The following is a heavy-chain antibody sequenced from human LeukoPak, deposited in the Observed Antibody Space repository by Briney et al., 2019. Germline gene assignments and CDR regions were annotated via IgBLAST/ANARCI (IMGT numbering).Heavy chain of an antibody. V-gene: IGHV3-11*03. CDR2: ISGSSSNT. CDR1: GFTFSDFY. Sequence: GGSLRLSCAASGFTFSDFYMSWIRQAPGKGLEAVSYISGSSSNTNYADSVKGRFTISRDNAKNSLYLQMNSLSPEDTAVYYCTRHPAEGDYWGQGTLVTVSS. D-gene: IGHD2-15*01. CDR3: TRHPAEGDY. J-gene: IGHJ4*02.